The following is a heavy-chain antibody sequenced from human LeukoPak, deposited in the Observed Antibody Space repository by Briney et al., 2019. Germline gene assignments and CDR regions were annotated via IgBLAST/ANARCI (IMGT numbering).Heavy chain of an antibody. CDR3: ARLGATTYDY. CDR2: INPNSGGT. D-gene: IGHD1-26*01. V-gene: IGHV1-2*02. CDR1: GYTFTGYY. J-gene: IGHJ4*02. Sequence: GASVKVSCKASGYTFTGYYMHWVRQAPGQGLEWMGWINPNSGGTNYAQKFQGRVTMTRDTSINTAYMEMRWLKSDDTAVYYCARLGATTYDYWGQGTLVTVSS.